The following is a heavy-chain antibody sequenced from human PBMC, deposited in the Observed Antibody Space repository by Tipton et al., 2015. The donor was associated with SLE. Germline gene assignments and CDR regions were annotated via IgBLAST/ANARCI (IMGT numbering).Heavy chain of an antibody. CDR3: ATTVTTTPSYGAFDI. J-gene: IGHJ3*02. Sequence: TLSLTCTVFGGSISSYYWGWIRQPPGKGLEWIGSLYHSGSAFYNPSIKSRVTISLDTSKSQFSLRLTSITAADTAMYYCATTVTTTPSYGAFDIWGQGTMVTVSS. CDR2: LYHSGSA. D-gene: IGHD4-17*01. CDR1: GGSISSYY. V-gene: IGHV4-38-2*02.